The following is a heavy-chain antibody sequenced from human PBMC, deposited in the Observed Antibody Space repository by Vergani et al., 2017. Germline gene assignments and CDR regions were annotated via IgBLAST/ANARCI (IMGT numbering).Heavy chain of an antibody. D-gene: IGHD2-21*02. CDR2: IWYDGSNK. CDR3: ARDRVVVTAPMGAFEI. J-gene: IGHJ3*02. V-gene: IGHV3-33*01. Sequence: QVQLVESGGGVVQPGRSLRLSCAASGFTFSSYGMHWVRQAPGKGLEWVAVIWYDGSNKYYADSVKGRFTISRDNSKNTLYLQMNSLRAEDTAVYYCARDRVVVTAPMGAFEIWGQGTMVTVSS. CDR1: GFTFSSYG.